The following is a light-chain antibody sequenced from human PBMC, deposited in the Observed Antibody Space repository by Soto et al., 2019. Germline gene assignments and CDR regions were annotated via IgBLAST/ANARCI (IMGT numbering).Light chain of an antibody. Sequence: QSVLTQPPSVSEAPRQRVSISCSGTSSNIGNNAVNWYQHVPGKTPKLLIYYDDLVPSGVSDRFSGSKSGTSASLAITGLQSEDEADYYCSSYAGRDNLGIFSGGTQLTVL. CDR3: SSYAGRDNLGI. J-gene: IGLJ2*01. V-gene: IGLV1-36*01. CDR2: YDD. CDR1: SSNIGNNA.